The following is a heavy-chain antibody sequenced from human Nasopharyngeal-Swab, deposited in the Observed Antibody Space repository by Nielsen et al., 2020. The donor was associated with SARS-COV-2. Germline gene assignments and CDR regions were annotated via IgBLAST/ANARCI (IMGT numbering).Heavy chain of an antibody. J-gene: IGHJ6*02. Sequence: ASVKVSCKAYGYTFTSYYMHWVRQAPGQRLEWMGVINPSGGSTSYAQNFQGRVTMTRDTSTSTVYMELSSLRSDDTAVYYCARVKSPGYSSSWYRDYYGMDVWGQGTTVTVSS. V-gene: IGHV1-46*01. CDR1: GYTFTSYY. CDR2: INPSGGST. CDR3: ARVKSPGYSSSWYRDYYGMDV. D-gene: IGHD6-13*01.